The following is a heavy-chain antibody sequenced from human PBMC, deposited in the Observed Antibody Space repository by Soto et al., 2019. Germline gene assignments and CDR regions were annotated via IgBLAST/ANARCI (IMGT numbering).Heavy chain of an antibody. D-gene: IGHD3-10*01. Sequence: GASVKVSCKASGYTFTSYDINWVRQATGQGLEWMGWMNPNSGNTGYAQKFQGRVTMTRNTSISTAYMELSSLRSEDTAVYYCARGTYYYGSGSYYNPSTDYYYYMDVWGKGTTVTVSS. CDR3: ARGTYYYGSGSYYNPSTDYYYYMDV. V-gene: IGHV1-8*01. CDR2: MNPNSGNT. J-gene: IGHJ6*03. CDR1: GYTFTSYD.